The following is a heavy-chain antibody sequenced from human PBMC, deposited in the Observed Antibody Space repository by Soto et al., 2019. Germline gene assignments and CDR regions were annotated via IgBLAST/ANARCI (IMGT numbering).Heavy chain of an antibody. CDR1: GYTFTTYY. V-gene: IGHV1-46*01. Sequence: ASVKVSCKASGYTFTTYYIHWVRQAPGQGLEWMGIINPSGGSTTYAQKFQGRVTMTRDTSTSTVYMELSSLRSEDTAVFYCARDQGRAVGPDAFDIWGQGTMVTVSS. CDR3: ARDQGRAVGPDAFDI. CDR2: INPSGGST. D-gene: IGHD6-19*01. J-gene: IGHJ3*02.